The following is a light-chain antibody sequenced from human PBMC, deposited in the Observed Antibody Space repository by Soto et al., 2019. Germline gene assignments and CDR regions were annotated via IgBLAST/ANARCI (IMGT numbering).Light chain of an antibody. CDR1: QSVSASF. J-gene: IGKJ1*01. CDR3: HQYDKTPWT. V-gene: IGKV3-20*01. CDR2: GAS. Sequence: EIVLTQSPGTLSLSPGQRATLTCRTSQSVSASFLAWYQQKPGQAPRLLMYGASRRATGIPDRFSGSGSGPDFTLTISRLEPEDFAVYFCHQYDKTPWTFGQGTKVEIK.